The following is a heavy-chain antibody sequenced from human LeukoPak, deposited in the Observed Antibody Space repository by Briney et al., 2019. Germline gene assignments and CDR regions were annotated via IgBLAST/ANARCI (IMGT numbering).Heavy chain of an antibody. J-gene: IGHJ4*02. Sequence: SVKVSCKASGGTFSSYAISWVRQAPGQGLEWVGMIFPIFGTANYAQKFQGRVTITTDESTGTPYMGLSSIRSEDTAVYYCARDNGGYSSRAFDYWGEGTLVTVPP. V-gene: IGHV1-69*05. CDR3: ARDNGGYSSRAFDY. CDR1: GGTFSSYA. CDR2: IFPIFGTA. D-gene: IGHD6-13*01.